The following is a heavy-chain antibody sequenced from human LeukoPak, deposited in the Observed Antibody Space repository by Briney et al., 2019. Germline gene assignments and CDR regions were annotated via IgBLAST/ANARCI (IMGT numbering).Heavy chain of an antibody. Sequence: GGSLRLSCEDSGFTFRSYEMNWVRQAPGKGLEWIAYLSSSGSAFSYADSVKGRFTIARDNAKNSVYLEMNSLRADNTAVYYCARSARLMKGVVEVTALDDWGQGTLVTVSS. V-gene: IGHV3-48*03. CDR2: LSSSGSAF. J-gene: IGHJ4*02. CDR3: ARSARLMKGVVEVTALDD. D-gene: IGHD3-3*01. CDR1: GFTFRSYE.